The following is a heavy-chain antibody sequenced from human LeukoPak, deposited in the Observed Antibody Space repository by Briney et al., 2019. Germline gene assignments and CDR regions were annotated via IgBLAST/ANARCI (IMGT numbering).Heavy chain of an antibody. D-gene: IGHD4-23*01. CDR2: ISWNSGSI. Sequence: GGSLRLSCAASGFAFSSYSMNWVREAPGKGLEWVSGISWNSGSIGYADSVKGRFTISRDNAKNSLYLQMNSLRAEDTALYYCAKDIAGGNSYWYFDLWGRGTLVTVSS. V-gene: IGHV3-9*01. CDR3: AKDIAGGNSYWYFDL. J-gene: IGHJ2*01. CDR1: GFAFSSYS.